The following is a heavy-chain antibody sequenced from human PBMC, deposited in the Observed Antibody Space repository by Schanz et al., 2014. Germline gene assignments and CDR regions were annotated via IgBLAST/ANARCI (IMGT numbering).Heavy chain of an antibody. Sequence: QVQLVQSGAEVKKPGASVKVSCTASGFNFNNYDINWVRQATGQGLEWMGWMNPKTGNTDHAQKFLGRITMTWNASTSTAYLDLIRLRSDDTGVYYCARALKGKVAIFGVIAAQNYYYMDVWGNGTTVTVSS. J-gene: IGHJ6*03. V-gene: IGHV1-8*01. D-gene: IGHD3-3*01. CDR2: MNPKTGNT. CDR3: ARALKGKVAIFGVIAAQNYYYMDV. CDR1: GFNFNNYD.